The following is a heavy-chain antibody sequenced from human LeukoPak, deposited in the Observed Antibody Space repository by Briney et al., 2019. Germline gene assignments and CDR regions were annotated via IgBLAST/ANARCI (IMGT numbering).Heavy chain of an antibody. CDR2: ISSSSSYM. CDR1: GFTFSSYS. D-gene: IGHD3-3*01. V-gene: IGHV3-21*01. CDR3: ARDPVEGLFDGYYYGMDV. J-gene: IGHJ6*04. Sequence: GGSLRLSCAVSGFTFSSYSMNWVRQAPGKGLEWVSCISSSSSYMYYADSVKGRFIISRDNAKNSLYLQMNSLRAEDTAVYYCARDPVEGLFDGYYYGMDVWGKGTTVTVSS.